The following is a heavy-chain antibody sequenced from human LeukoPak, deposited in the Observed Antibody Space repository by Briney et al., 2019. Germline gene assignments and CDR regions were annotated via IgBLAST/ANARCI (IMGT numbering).Heavy chain of an antibody. J-gene: IGHJ6*02. D-gene: IGHD3-3*01. CDR2: IYYSGST. CDR3: ARSASYYDFWSGYPTYYYYYGMDA. V-gene: IGHV4-59*01. Sequence: SETLSLTCTVSGGSISSYYWSWIRQPPGKGLEWIGYIYYSGSTNYNPSLKSRVTISVDTSKNQFSLKLSSVTAADTAVYYCARSASYYDFWSGYPTYYYYYGMDAWGQGTTVTVSS. CDR1: GGSISSYY.